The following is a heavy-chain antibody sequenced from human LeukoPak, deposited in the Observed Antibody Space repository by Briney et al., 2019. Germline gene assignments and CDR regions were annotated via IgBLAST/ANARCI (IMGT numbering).Heavy chain of an antibody. J-gene: IGHJ4*02. CDR2: ISSSSSYI. CDR3: ARDPLCSSTSCYSEGAGDY. D-gene: IGHD2-2*01. CDR1: GFTFSSYS. Sequence: GGSLRLSCAASGFTFSSYSMNWVRQAPGKGLEWVSSISSSSSYIYYADSVKGRFTISRDNAKNSLYLQMNSLRAEDTAVYYCARDPLCSSTSCYSEGAGDYWGQGTLVTVSS. V-gene: IGHV3-21*01.